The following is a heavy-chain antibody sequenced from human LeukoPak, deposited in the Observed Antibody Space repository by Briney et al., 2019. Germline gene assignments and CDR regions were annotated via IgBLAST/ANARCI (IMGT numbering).Heavy chain of an antibody. J-gene: IGHJ4*02. CDR2: INWNGGST. CDR1: GFIFDDYG. V-gene: IGHV3-20*04. CDR3: ARAPSTVVPAAILPDFDY. Sequence: RSGGSLRLSCAASGFIFDDYGMSWVRQAPGKGLEWVSGINWNGGSTGYTDSVKGRFTISRDSAKNSLYLQMNSLRAEDTAVYYCARAPSTVVPAAILPDFDYWGQGTLVTVSS. D-gene: IGHD2-2*02.